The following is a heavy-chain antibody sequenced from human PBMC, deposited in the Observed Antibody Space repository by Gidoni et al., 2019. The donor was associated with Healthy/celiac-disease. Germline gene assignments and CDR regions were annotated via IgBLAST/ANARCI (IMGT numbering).Heavy chain of an antibody. CDR1: GYTFTSYD. CDR3: ARGDIVVVPAAINWFDP. D-gene: IGHD2-2*01. CDR2: MNPNSGNT. Sequence: QVQLVQFGAEVKKPGASVKVSCKASGYTFTSYDINWVRQATGQGIDWMGWMNPNSGNTGYEQKFQGRVTMTRNTAISTAYMELSSLRSEDTAGYYCARGDIVVVPAAINWFDPWGQGTLVTVSS. V-gene: IGHV1-8*01. J-gene: IGHJ5*02.